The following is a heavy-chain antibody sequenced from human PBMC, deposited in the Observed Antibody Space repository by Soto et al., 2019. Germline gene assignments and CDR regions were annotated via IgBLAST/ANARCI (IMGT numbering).Heavy chain of an antibody. CDR2: ISAYNGNT. J-gene: IGHJ6*02. Sequence: ASVKVSCKASGHTFTSYVISWVRQAPGQGLEGMGWISAYNGNTNYAQKLQGRVTMTTDTSTSTAYMELRSLRSDDTAVYYCARDRGYDFWSGYYLYYYGMDVWGQGTTVTVSS. D-gene: IGHD3-3*01. CDR1: GHTFTSYV. V-gene: IGHV1-18*01. CDR3: ARDRGYDFWSGYYLYYYGMDV.